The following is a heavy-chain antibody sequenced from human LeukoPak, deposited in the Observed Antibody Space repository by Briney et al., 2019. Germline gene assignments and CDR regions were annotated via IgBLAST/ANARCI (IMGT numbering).Heavy chain of an antibody. CDR2: ISFDGTNK. J-gene: IGHJ4*02. CDR1: GFTFRSYG. Sequence: GGSLRLSCAASGFTFRSYGIHWVRQAPGKGLEWVAMISFDGTNKHYADSVKGRFTISRDNSKDTLSLEMNNLRPEDTAVYYCARDLNLGTSDSYWGQGTLVTVSS. CDR3: ARDLNLGTSDSY. V-gene: IGHV3-30*03. D-gene: IGHD3/OR15-3a*01.